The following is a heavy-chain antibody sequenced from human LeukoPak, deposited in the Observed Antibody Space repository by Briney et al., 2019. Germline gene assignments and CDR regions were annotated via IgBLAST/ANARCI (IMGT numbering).Heavy chain of an antibody. CDR3: ARIETYSSGWYDAFSDY. CDR2: IYHSGST. CDR1: GGSISSSNW. Sequence: KSSGTLSLTCAVSGGSISSSNWWSWVRQPPGKGLEWIGEIYHSGSTNYNPSLKSRVTISVDKSKNQFSLKLSSVTAAGTAVYYCARIETYSSGWYDAFSDYWGQGTLVTVSS. J-gene: IGHJ4*02. D-gene: IGHD6-19*01. V-gene: IGHV4-4*02.